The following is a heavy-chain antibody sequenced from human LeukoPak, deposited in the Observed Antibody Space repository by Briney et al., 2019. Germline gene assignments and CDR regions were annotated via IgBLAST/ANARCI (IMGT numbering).Heavy chain of an antibody. CDR2: IIPIFGTA. CDR3: ARSNKPNYDYGGNVFDY. Sequence: SVNVSCKASGGSFSRYAISWVRQAPGQGLEWMGGIIPIFGTANYAQKFQGRVTITADESTSTAYMELSSLRSEDTAVYYCARSNKPNYDYGGNVFDYWGQGTLVTVSS. D-gene: IGHD4-23*01. CDR1: GGSFSRYA. V-gene: IGHV1-69*01. J-gene: IGHJ4*02.